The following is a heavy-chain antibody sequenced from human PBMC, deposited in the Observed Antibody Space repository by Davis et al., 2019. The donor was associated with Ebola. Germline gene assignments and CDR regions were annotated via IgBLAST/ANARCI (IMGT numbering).Heavy chain of an antibody. D-gene: IGHD1-26*01. CDR2: IKQDGSEK. CDR1: GFTFSSYW. CDR3: ARDRSGSYQDNYFDY. J-gene: IGHJ4*02. Sequence: PGGSLRLSCAASGFTFSSYWMSWVRQAPGKGLEWVANIKQDGSEKYYVDSVKGRFTISRDNAKNSLYLQMNSLRAEDTAVYYCARDRSGSYQDNYFDYWGQGTLVTVSS. V-gene: IGHV3-7*01.